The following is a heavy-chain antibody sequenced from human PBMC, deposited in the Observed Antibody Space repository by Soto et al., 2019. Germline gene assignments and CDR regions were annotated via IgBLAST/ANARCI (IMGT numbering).Heavy chain of an antibody. CDR2: IYYSGSP. CDR1: CLSISRSTDY. CDR3: ARRYGDYFDF. Sequence: SETLFPTCTVSCLSISRSTDYWGWIRQPPGKGLEWIGNIYYSGSPYYNPSLRSRVTISVDTSKNQFSLKLSSVTAADTAVYYCARRYGDYFDFWGQGTLVTVS. V-gene: IGHV4-39*01. D-gene: IGHD4-17*01. J-gene: IGHJ4*02.